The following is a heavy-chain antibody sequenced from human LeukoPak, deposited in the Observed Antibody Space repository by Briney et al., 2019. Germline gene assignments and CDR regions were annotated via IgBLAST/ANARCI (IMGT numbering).Heavy chain of an antibody. V-gene: IGHV1-18*01. CDR3: ARGKTIDY. J-gene: IGHJ4*02. D-gene: IGHD1-1*01. CDR2: SIGYSGKA. Sequence: ASVTVSFKVPVYMFTSFGVSWVRQAPGQGGEWIGWSIGYSGKANYAQKLQGRITMTTDTSTSTVYMELRRLRSDDTAVYYCARGKTIDYWGQGTLVTVSS. CDR1: VYMFTSFG.